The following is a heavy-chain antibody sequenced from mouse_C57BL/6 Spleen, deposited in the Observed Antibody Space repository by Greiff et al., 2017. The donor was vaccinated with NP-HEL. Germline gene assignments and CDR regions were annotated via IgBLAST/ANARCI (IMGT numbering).Heavy chain of an antibody. V-gene: IGHV1-64*01. CDR3: ARGYYGSHYSDY. D-gene: IGHD1-1*01. J-gene: IGHJ2*01. CDR1: GYTFTSYR. Sequence: QVQLQQPGAELVKPGASVKLYCKASGYTFTSYRMHWVKPRPGPGLEWIGMIPPNSGSTNSNEKLKSKATLTVDKSSRPAYLQLSSLTSEDAAVYDCARGYYGSHYSDYLGQGTTLTDAS. CDR2: IPPNSGST.